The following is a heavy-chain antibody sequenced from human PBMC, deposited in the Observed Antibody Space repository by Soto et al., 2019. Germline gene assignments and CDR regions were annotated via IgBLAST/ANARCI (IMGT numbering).Heavy chain of an antibody. CDR1: GYTFTGYY. Sequence: GASVKVSCKASGYTFTGYYMHWVRQAPGQGLEWMGWINPNSGGTNYAQKFQGWVTMTRDTSISTAYMELSSLRSEDTAVYYCAAGLGYCSGGSCYDAFDIWDQGTMVTVSS. D-gene: IGHD2-15*01. CDR3: AAGLGYCSGGSCYDAFDI. CDR2: INPNSGGT. V-gene: IGHV1-2*04. J-gene: IGHJ3*02.